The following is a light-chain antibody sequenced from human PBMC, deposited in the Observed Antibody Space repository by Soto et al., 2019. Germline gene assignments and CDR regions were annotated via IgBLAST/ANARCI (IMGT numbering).Light chain of an antibody. CDR3: QEYGSSRT. J-gene: IGKJ1*01. CDR2: GAS. CDR1: QSVDNNY. Sequence: EIVLTQSPGTLSLSPGERATLSCRASQSVDNNYLAWYQQKPGQAPRLLIYGASNRATGIPDRFSGSGSGTDFTLTISRLEPEDVAVYYCQEYGSSRTFGQGTKVEIK. V-gene: IGKV3-20*01.